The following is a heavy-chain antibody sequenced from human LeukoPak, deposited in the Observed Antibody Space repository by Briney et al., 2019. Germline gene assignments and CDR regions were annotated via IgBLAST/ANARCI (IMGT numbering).Heavy chain of an antibody. CDR1: GFTFSSYD. J-gene: IGHJ3*02. D-gene: IGHD6-13*01. CDR2: ISYDGSNK. CDR3: AAEGIAAAADI. V-gene: IGHV3-30*03. Sequence: GGSLRLSCAASGFTFSSYDMRWVRQAPGKGLEWVAVISYDGSNKYYADFEEGRITISRDNTKNTLYLQINSLSAEDTAVYYCAAEGIAAAADIWGQGTMVTVSS.